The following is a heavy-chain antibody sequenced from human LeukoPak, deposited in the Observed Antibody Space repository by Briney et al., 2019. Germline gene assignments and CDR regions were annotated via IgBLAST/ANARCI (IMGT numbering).Heavy chain of an antibody. V-gene: IGHV4-38-2*01. CDR3: ARRYSSPSQFDY. J-gene: IGHJ4*02. CDR2: IYTSGST. Sequence: SETLSLTCAVSGYSISSGYYWGWIRQPPGKGPEWIGRIYTSGSTNYNPSLKSRVTMSVDTSKNQFSLKLSSVTAADTAVYYCARRYSSPSQFDYWGQGTLVTVSS. CDR1: GYSISSGYY. D-gene: IGHD6-6*01.